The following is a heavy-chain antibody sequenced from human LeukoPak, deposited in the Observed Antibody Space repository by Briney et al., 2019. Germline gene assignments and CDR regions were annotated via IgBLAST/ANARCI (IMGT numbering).Heavy chain of an antibody. CDR2: IYYSGST. CDR3: ARAGGGGRGTSIYYGPLSYFDY. Sequence: SETLSLTCTVSGGSISSSSYYWGWIRQPPGKGLEWIGSIYYSGSTYYNPSLKSRVTISVDTSKNQFSLKLSSVTAADTAVYYCARAGGGGRGTSIYYGPLSYFDYWGQGTLVTVSS. V-gene: IGHV4-39*01. D-gene: IGHD3-10*01. J-gene: IGHJ4*02. CDR1: GGSISSSSYY.